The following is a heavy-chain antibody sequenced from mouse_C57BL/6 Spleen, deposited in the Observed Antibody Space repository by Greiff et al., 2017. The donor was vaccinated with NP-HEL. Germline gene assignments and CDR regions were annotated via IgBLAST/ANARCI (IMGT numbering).Heavy chain of an antibody. J-gene: IGHJ2*01. Sequence: QVQLQQSGPELVKPGASVKISCKASGYAFSSSWMNWVKQRPGKGLEWIGGIYPADGDTNYNGKFKGKATLTVDKSSSTAYMQLSSLTSEDSAVDFCERRGDYGISFDYWGQGTTLTVSS. CDR1: GYAFSSSW. V-gene: IGHV1-82*01. D-gene: IGHD2-1*01. CDR2: IYPADGDT. CDR3: ERRGDYGISFDY.